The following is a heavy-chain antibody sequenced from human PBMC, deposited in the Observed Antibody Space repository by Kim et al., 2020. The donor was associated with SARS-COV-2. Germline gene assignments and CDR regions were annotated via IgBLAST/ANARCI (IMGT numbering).Heavy chain of an antibody. V-gene: IGHV3-30*01. J-gene: IGHJ2*01. CDR3: ARDRVRGIAARGWYFDL. Sequence: VKGRFTISSDNSKNTLYLQMNSLRAEDTAVYYCARDRVRGIAARGWYFDLWGRGTLVTVSS. D-gene: IGHD6-13*01.